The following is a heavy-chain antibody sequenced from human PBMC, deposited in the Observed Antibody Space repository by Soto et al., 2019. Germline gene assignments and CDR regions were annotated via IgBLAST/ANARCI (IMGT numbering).Heavy chain of an antibody. CDR3: ARDRERDAWYEDY. CDR2: ISGRDGST. J-gene: IGHJ4*02. Sequence: LSLTCTVSGGSISSSRSYWGWVRQPPGKGLEWVSVISGRDGSTYYADSVKGRFTISRDNSKNTLYLQMNSLRADDTAVYYCARDRERDAWYEDYWGQGTLVTVSS. V-gene: IGHV3-23*01. D-gene: IGHD6-13*01. CDR1: GGSISSSRSY.